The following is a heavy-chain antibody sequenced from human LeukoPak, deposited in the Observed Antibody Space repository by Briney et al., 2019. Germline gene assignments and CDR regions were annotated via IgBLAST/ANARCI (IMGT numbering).Heavy chain of an antibody. CDR1: GYTFTSYG. J-gene: IGHJ4*02. Sequence: SVKVSCKASGYTFTSYGLSWVRQAPGQGLEWMGGIIPIFGTANYAQKFQGRVTITADESTSTAYMELSSLRSEDTAVYYCARASVGIAADDYWGQGTLVTVSS. D-gene: IGHD6-13*01. CDR3: ARASVGIAADDY. CDR2: IIPIFGTA. V-gene: IGHV1-69*13.